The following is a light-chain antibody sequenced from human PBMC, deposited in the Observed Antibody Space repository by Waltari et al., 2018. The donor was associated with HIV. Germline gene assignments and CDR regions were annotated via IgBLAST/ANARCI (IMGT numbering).Light chain of an antibody. CDR1: QSIDSS. J-gene: IGKJ2*01. CDR2: VAY. V-gene: IGKV1-39*01. Sequence: DIQMTQSPSSLSASVGDSITISCRTSQSIDSSLNWYQQKPGKAPKLLIYVAYNMETGIPSRFTGSGSETSFTLTISNLLPEDIGTYYCQQSYRAPYTFGLGTKWEI. CDR3: QQSYRAPYT.